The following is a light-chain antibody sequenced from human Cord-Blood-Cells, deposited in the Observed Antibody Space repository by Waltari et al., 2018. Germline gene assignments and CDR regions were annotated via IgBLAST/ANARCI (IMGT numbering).Light chain of an antibody. CDR3: SSYTSSSTVV. CDR1: SSDVGGYNY. CDR2: EVS. Sequence: QSALTQPASVSGSPGQSITISCTGTSSDVGGYNYVSWYQQHPGKAPKLMIYEVSKRPSGVSTRFTGSKSGTTASLTISGLQAEDEADYYCSSYTSSSTVVFGGGTKLTVL. V-gene: IGLV2-14*01. J-gene: IGLJ2*01.